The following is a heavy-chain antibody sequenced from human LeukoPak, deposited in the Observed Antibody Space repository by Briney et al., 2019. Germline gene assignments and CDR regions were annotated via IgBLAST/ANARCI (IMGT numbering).Heavy chain of an antibody. D-gene: IGHD3-9*01. CDR1: GDSISNSNW. V-gene: IGHV4-4*02. Sequence: PSETLSLTCAVSGDSISNSNWWSWVRQPPGKGLEWIGYIFHTGSTNYNPSFKSRVTISVDKSKNQFSLRLISVTAADTAVYFCARVRVIDWGSSYFDYWGQGNLVTVSS. CDR3: ARVRVIDWGSSYFDY. J-gene: IGHJ4*02. CDR2: IFHTGST.